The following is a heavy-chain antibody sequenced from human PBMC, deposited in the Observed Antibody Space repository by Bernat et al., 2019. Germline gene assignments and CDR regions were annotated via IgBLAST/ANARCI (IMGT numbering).Heavy chain of an antibody. J-gene: IGHJ5*02. CDR3: AKDRGTTVVTPWFDP. CDR2: ISYDGSNK. CDR1: GFTFSSYG. V-gene: IGHV3-30*18. Sequence: QVQLVESGGGVVQPGRSLRLSCAASGFTFSSYGMHWVRQAPGKGLEWVAVISYDGSNKYYADSVKGRFTISRDNSKNKLYLKMNSLRAEDTAVYYCAKDRGTTVVTPWFDPWGQGTLVTVSS. D-gene: IGHD4-23*01.